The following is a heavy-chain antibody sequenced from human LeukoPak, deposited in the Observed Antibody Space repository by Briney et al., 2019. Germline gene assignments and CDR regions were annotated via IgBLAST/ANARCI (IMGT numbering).Heavy chain of an antibody. Sequence: GGSLRLSCAASGFTFSRYGMHWVRQAPGKGLEWVAAISYDGTNKYYADSVKGRFTIPRDNSKNTLSLQMNSLRAEDTAVYYCAKDSSNWIPDAFDIWGQGTMVTVSS. CDR3: AKDSSNWIPDAFDI. V-gene: IGHV3-30*18. D-gene: IGHD1-1*01. J-gene: IGHJ3*02. CDR2: ISYDGTNK. CDR1: GFTFSRYG.